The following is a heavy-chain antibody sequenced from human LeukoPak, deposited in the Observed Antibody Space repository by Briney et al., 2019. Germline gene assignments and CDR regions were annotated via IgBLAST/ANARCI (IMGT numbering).Heavy chain of an antibody. CDR3: ARDKLGYFDY. CDR1: GSTYPIYA. J-gene: IGHJ4*02. CDR2: TNAVNGNT. Sequence: ASVSVSSTHSGSTYPIYAMHWVGQTPGHRQEWMGWTNAVNGNTKYSQKCQGRVTISRDTSARTAYMELSSLRSEDTAVYYCARDKLGYFDYWGEGTLVTVAS. V-gene: IGHV1-3*01. D-gene: IGHD3-10*01.